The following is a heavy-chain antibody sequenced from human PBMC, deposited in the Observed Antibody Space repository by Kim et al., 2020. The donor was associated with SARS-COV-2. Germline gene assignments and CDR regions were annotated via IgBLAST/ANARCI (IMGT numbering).Heavy chain of an antibody. CDR3: ARGDGTRYCSSTSCYIDLGDY. D-gene: IGHD2-2*02. CDR2: IWYDGSNK. Sequence: GGSLRLSCAASGFTFSSYGMHWVRQAPGKGLAWVAVIWYDGSNKYYADSVQGRFTISRDNSKNTLYLQMNSLRAEDTAVYYCARGDGTRYCSSTSCYIDLGDYWGQGTLVTVSS. CDR1: GFTFSSYG. J-gene: IGHJ4*02. V-gene: IGHV3-33*01.